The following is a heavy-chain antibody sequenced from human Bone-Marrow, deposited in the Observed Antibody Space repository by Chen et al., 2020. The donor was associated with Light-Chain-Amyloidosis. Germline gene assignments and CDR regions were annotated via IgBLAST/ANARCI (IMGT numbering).Heavy chain of an antibody. D-gene: IGHD2-15*01. J-gene: IGHJ6*02. CDR1: GYTLTELS. CDR2: FDPEDGET. Sequence: QVQLVQSGAEVKKPGASVKVSCKVSGYTLTELSMHWVRQAPGKGLEWMGGFDPEDGETIDAQKFQGRVTMTEDTSTDTAYIELSSLRSEDTAVYYCATVIGYCSGGSCYSHYYYGMDVWGQGTTVTVSS. CDR3: ATVIGYCSGGSCYSHYYYGMDV. V-gene: IGHV1-24*01.